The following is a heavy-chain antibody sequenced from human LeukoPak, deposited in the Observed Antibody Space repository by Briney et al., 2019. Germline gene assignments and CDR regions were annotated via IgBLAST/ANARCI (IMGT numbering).Heavy chain of an antibody. CDR1: GFTFSSYS. V-gene: IGHV3-53*01. CDR3: AGGIRYGNWLDY. D-gene: IGHD1-1*01. CDR2: VYSGGTT. Sequence: GGSLRLSCAASGFTFSSYSMNWVRQAPGKGLEWVSIVYSGGTTYYADSVRGRFTISRDNSKNTLYLHMNSLRAEDTAVYYCAGGIRYGNWLDYWGQGTLVTVSS. J-gene: IGHJ4*02.